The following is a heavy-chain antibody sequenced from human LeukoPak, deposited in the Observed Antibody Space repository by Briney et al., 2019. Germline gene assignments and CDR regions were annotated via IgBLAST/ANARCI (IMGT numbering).Heavy chain of an antibody. Sequence: ASVKVSCKASGYSFTTYSISWVRQAPGQGLEWMGWIRTYNGNTNYAQELQGRVTMTTDTSTSTAYMELRSLRSDDTAVYYCARSRELTYYYMDVWGKGTTVTVSS. D-gene: IGHD1-26*01. CDR2: IRTYNGNT. J-gene: IGHJ6*03. V-gene: IGHV1-18*01. CDR1: GYSFTTYS. CDR3: ARSRELTYYYMDV.